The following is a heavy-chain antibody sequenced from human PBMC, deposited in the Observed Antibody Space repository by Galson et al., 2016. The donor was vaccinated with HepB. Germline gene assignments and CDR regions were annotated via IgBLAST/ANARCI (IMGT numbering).Heavy chain of an antibody. CDR2: INWNSETI. D-gene: IGHD4-17*01. J-gene: IGHJ4*01. CDR1: GFTFDDYA. V-gene: IGHV3-9*01. Sequence: SLRLSCAASGFTFDDYAMHWVRQTPGKGLEWVSPINWNSETIGYADSVKGRFTISRDNAKNSLYLQMNSLRPDDTALYYCAKDRGDYGDSFFDSWGHGTLVTVSS. CDR3: AKDRGDYGDSFFDS.